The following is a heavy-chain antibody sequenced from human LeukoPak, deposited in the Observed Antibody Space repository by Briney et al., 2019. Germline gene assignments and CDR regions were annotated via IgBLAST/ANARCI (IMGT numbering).Heavy chain of an antibody. D-gene: IGHD1-26*01. V-gene: IGHV3-53*01. CDR3: AREVMVVGATGGGFDY. CDR2: IYSGGST. CDR1: GFTVSSNY. Sequence: PGGSLRLSCAASGFTVSSNYMSWVRQAPGKGLEWVSVIYSGGSTYYAESVKGRFTISRDNSKNTLYLQMNSLRAEDTAVYYCAREVMVVGATGGGFDYWGQGTLVTVSS. J-gene: IGHJ4*02.